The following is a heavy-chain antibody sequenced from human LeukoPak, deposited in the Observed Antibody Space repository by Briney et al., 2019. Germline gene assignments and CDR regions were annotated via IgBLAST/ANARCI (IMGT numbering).Heavy chain of an antibody. Sequence: GGSLRLSCAASGFSFSDYEMNWVRQAPGKGLEWVSNISPSGGTKYYADSVKGRFTISRDNAKNSLYLQMNSLRVEDTGVYYCSKLAVASADSWGQGTLVTVSS. CDR2: ISPSGGTK. D-gene: IGHD6-19*01. CDR3: SKLAVASADS. V-gene: IGHV3-48*03. J-gene: IGHJ4*02. CDR1: GFSFSDYE.